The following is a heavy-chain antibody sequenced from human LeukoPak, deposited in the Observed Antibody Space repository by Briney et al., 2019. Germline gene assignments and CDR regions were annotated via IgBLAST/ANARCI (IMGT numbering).Heavy chain of an antibody. CDR1: GGSFSGYY. V-gene: IGHV4-34*01. J-gene: IGHJ4*02. D-gene: IGHD3-9*01. Sequence: SETLSLTCAVYGGSFSGYYWSWIRQPPGEGLEWIGEINHSGSTNYNPSLKSRVTISVDTSKNQFSLKLSSVTAADTAVYYCARAEALRYFDWYPPFDYWGQGTLVTVSS. CDR3: ARAEALRYFDWYPPFDY. CDR2: INHSGST.